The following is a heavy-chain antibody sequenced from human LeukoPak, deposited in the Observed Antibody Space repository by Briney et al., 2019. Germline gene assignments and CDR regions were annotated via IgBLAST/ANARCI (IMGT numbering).Heavy chain of an antibody. CDR2: ISGSGGST. CDR3: AKDRTAMVTPFDY. D-gene: IGHD5-18*01. V-gene: IGHV3-23*01. J-gene: IGHJ4*02. CDR1: GFTFSSYF. Sequence: GGSLRLSCAASGFTFSSYFMTWVRQAPGKGLEWVSAISGSGGSTYYADSVKGRFTISRDNSKNTLYLQMNSLRAEDTAVYYCAKDRTAMVTPFDYWGQGTLVTVSS.